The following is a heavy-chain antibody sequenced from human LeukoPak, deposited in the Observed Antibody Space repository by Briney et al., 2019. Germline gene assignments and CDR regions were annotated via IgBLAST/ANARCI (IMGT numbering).Heavy chain of an antibody. CDR3: ARLSAPMDWFDP. D-gene: IGHD5-24*01. CDR2: IHPGDSDT. Sequence: GESLKISCKGSGYRFTSYWIGWVRQMPGKGLEWMGIIHPGDSDTRYSPSLQGQVTISADKSISTAYLQWSSLKASDTAMYYCARLSAPMDWFDPWGQGTLVTVSS. V-gene: IGHV5-51*01. J-gene: IGHJ5*02. CDR1: GYRFTSYW.